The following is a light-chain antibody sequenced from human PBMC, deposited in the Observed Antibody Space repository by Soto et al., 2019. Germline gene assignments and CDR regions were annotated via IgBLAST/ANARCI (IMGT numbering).Light chain of an antibody. J-gene: IGKJ2*01. Sequence: DIQMTQSPSTLSASVGDRVTITCRASQSISSWLAWYKQKPGKAPKLLIYKASSLESGVPSRFSGSGSGTECTLTISSLQPDDFATYYCQQYHSYPYTFGQGTTLEIK. CDR1: QSISSW. V-gene: IGKV1-5*03. CDR3: QQYHSYPYT. CDR2: KAS.